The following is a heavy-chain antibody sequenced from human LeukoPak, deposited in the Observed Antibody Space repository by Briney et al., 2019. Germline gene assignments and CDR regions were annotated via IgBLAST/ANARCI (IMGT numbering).Heavy chain of an antibody. D-gene: IGHD6-13*01. J-gene: IGHJ4*02. CDR1: GGSISSYY. CDR3: ARDGYSSSWSLDY. V-gene: IGHV4-59*01. Sequence: PSETLSLTRTVSGGSISSYYWSWIRQPPGKGLEWIGYIYYSGGTNYNPSLKSRVTISVDTSKNQFSLKLSSVTAADTAVYYCARDGYSSSWSLDYWGQGTLVTVSS. CDR2: IYYSGGT.